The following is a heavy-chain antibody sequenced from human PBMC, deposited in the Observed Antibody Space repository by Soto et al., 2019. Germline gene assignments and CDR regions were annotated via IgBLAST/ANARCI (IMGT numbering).Heavy chain of an antibody. D-gene: IGHD5-12*01. CDR2: IIHILGIA. V-gene: IGHV1-69*02. J-gene: IGHJ4*02. CDR3: ARGYDWYFDY. CDR1: GGTFSSYT. Sequence: QVQLVQSGAEVKKPGSSVKVSCKASGGTFSSYTISWVRQAPGQGLEWMGMIIHILGIANYAQKFQGRVTITADKSTSTAYMELSSLRAEDTGVYYCARGYDWYFDYWGQGTMVTVSS.